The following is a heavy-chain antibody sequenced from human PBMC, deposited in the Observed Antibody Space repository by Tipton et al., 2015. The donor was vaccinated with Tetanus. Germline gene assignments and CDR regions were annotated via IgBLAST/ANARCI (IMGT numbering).Heavy chain of an antibody. V-gene: IGHV1-2*02. CDR1: GYTFTGYY. J-gene: IGHJ6*02. D-gene: IGHD3-22*01. Sequence: QLVQSGAEVKKPGASVKVSCKASGYTFTGYYMYWVRQAPGQGLEWMGWIDPNSGGTVYAQKFQGRVTMTRDTSISTAYMELRSLRSDDTAVYYCARDRGDYISYGMDVWGPGTTVTVS. CDR3: ARDRGDYISYGMDV. CDR2: IDPNSGGT.